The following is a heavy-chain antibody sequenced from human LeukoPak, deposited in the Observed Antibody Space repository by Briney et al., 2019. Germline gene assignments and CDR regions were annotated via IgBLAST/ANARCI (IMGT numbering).Heavy chain of an antibody. CDR2: MGGDSVSI. J-gene: IGHJ4*02. Sequence: CLSLSYAASGFTSDDYGMHWVRQAGGEGLEWVSGMGGDSVSIGYADSVKGRFTISRDNAKNSLYLQMNSLRAEDTALYYCAKGYCSSTSCYTVFDYWGQGTLVTVSS. CDR3: AKGYCSSTSCYTVFDY. V-gene: IGHV3-9*02. D-gene: IGHD2-2*02. CDR1: GFTSDDYG.